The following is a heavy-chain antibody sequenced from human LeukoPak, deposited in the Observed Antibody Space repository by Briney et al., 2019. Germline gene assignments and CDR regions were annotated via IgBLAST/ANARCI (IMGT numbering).Heavy chain of an antibody. CDR3: ARDQQLVRSSFDY. Sequence: GASVKVSCKASGYTFTGYYMYWVRQAPGQGLEWMGFLNPNTGGTSYAQKFQARVTMTRDTSISTAYMELSGLRSDDTAVYYCARDQQLVRSSFDYWGQGTLVTVSS. D-gene: IGHD6-13*01. V-gene: IGHV1-2*02. J-gene: IGHJ4*02. CDR2: LNPNTGGT. CDR1: GYTFTGYY.